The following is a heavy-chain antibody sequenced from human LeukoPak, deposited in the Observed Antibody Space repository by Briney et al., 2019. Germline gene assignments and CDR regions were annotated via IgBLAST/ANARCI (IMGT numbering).Heavy chain of an antibody. Sequence: GGSLRLSCAASGFTFSRHWKHWVRQVPGKGLVWVSRVNSDGSTATYADSVKGRFTISRDNTKNSLYLQINSLRAEDTAVYYCARSSYSSSSSVWGQGTMVTVSS. CDR2: VNSDGSTA. CDR1: GFTFSRHW. J-gene: IGHJ3*01. V-gene: IGHV3-74*03. D-gene: IGHD6-6*01. CDR3: ARSSYSSSSSV.